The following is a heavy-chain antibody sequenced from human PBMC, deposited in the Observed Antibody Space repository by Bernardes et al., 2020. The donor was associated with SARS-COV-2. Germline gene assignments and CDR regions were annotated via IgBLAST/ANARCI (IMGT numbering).Heavy chain of an antibody. CDR3: LRAVNGNYGKFDF. CDR1: EFTLRTYW. V-gene: IGHV3-74*01. CDR2: MDPAGGRI. D-gene: IGHD1-7*01. J-gene: IGHJ4*02. Sequence: GGSLRLSCADSEFTLRTYWVHWVRQVPGKGLVWVSRMDPAGGRIDYADSVRGRFTSSRDNAKNTLYLQMNSLRVEDTAVYYCLRAVNGNYGKFDFWGPGTLVTVSS.